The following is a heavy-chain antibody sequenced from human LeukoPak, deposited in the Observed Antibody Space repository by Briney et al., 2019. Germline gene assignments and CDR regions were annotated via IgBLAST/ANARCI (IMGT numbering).Heavy chain of an antibody. Sequence: GASVKVSCKASGYTFTSYFMHWVRQAPGQGLEWMGIVNPSGGSTSYAQKFQGRVAMTRDTSTSTVYMELSSLRSEDTAVYYCALWSYSGSYFMLDYWGQGTLVTVSS. D-gene: IGHD1-26*01. J-gene: IGHJ4*02. CDR2: VNPSGGST. CDR3: ALWSYSGSYFMLDY. CDR1: GYTFTSYF. V-gene: IGHV1-46*01.